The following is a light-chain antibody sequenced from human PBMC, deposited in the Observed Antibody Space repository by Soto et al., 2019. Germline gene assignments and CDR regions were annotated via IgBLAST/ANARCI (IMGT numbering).Light chain of an antibody. CDR1: SSNIGTGYL. V-gene: IGLV1-40*01. Sequence: QSVLTQPPSVSGAPGQRVTISCTGSSSNIGTGYLVHWYQQIPGTAPKLLIYADTNRPSGVPDRFSGSKSGTSASLAITGLQAEDEAYYYCAAWDDSRLGSWVFGGGTKLTVL. CDR2: ADT. J-gene: IGLJ3*02. CDR3: AAWDDSRLGSWV.